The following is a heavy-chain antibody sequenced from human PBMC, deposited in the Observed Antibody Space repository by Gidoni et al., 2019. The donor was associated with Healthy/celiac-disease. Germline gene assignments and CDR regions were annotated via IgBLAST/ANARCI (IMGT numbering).Heavy chain of an antibody. CDR3: ARISGYFRN. CDR1: GGSISSYY. CDR2: IYYSGST. J-gene: IGHJ4*02. D-gene: IGHD3-22*01. Sequence: QVQLQESGPGLVKPSETLSLTCTVSGGSISSYYWRWIRQPPGKGLEWIGYIYYSGSTNYNPSLKSRVTISVDTSKNQFSLKLSSLTAADTAVYYCARISGYFRNWGQGTLVTVSS. V-gene: IGHV4-59*01.